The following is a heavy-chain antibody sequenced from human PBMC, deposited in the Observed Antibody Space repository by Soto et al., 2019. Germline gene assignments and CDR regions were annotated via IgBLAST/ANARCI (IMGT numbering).Heavy chain of an antibody. Sequence: ASVKVSCKASGYTFTGYYMHWVRQAPGQGLEWMGWINPNSGGTNYAQKFQGWVTMTRDTSISTAYMELSRLRSDDTAVYYCARGDGTRSEYYYYYYYMDVWGKGTTVTVSS. CDR1: GYTFTGYY. CDR3: ARGDGTRSEYYYYYYYMDV. CDR2: INPNSGGT. V-gene: IGHV1-2*04. J-gene: IGHJ6*03. D-gene: IGHD1-1*01.